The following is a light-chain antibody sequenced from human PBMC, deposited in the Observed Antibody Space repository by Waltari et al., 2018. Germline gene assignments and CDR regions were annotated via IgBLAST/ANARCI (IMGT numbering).Light chain of an antibody. CDR2: DAS. J-gene: IGKJ1*01. Sequence: EIMLTQSPGTLSLSPGEGATLSCRASQSISRYLAWYQHKPGQAPRLLIYDASSRATGIPDRFSGSGSGTDFSLTISRLEPEDFAVYYCQKYGSLPATFGQGTKVEIK. V-gene: IGKV3-20*01. CDR1: QSISRY. CDR3: QKYGSLPAT.